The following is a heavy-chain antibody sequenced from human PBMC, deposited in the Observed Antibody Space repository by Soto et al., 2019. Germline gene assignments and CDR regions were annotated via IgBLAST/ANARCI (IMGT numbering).Heavy chain of an antibody. CDR1: GGSISSDDYY. J-gene: IGHJ1*01. CDR3: ARDLDGLHDDNSGPYPRPG. CDR2: IHSSGSI. D-gene: IGHD3-22*01. Sequence: SETLSLTCTVSGGSISSDDYYWNWIRQAPGRGLEWIGYIHSSGSIYYNPSLKSRATMSIDTARNQFPLKVSSVTVEDTAVYYCARDLDGLHDDNSGPYPRPGWGKGTLVTVS. V-gene: IGHV4-30-4*01.